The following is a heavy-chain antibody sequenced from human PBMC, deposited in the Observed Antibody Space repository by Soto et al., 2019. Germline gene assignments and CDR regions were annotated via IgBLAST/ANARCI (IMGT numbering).Heavy chain of an antibody. V-gene: IGHV4-59*08. CDR1: GGSISSYY. Sequence: QVQLQESGPGLVKPSETLSLTCTVSGGSISSYYWSWIRQPQGKGLEWIGYIYYSGSTNYNPSLKSRVTISVDTSKNQFSLKLSSVTAADTAVYYCARHYGMAWDYWGQGTLVTVSS. D-gene: IGHD2-8*01. CDR2: IYYSGST. CDR3: ARHYGMAWDY. J-gene: IGHJ4*02.